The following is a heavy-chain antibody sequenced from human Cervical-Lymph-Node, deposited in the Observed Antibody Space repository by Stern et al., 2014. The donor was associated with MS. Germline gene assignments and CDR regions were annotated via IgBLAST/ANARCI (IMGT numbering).Heavy chain of an antibody. V-gene: IGHV3-30*18. CDR3: AKDREWGTYYYYGMDV. CDR1: GFTFSSYG. D-gene: IGHD3-16*01. J-gene: IGHJ6*02. Sequence: VQLVESGGGVVQPGRSLRLSCAASGFTFSSYGMHWVRQAPGKGLGWEAVISYDGSNKYYADSVKGRFAISRDNSKNTLYLQMNSLRAEDTAVYYCAKDREWGTYYYYGMDVWGQGTTVTVSS. CDR2: ISYDGSNK.